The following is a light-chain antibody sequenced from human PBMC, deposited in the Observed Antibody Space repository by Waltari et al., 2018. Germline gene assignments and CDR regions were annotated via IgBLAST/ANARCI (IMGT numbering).Light chain of an antibody. CDR2: EVS. J-gene: IGLJ2*01. CDR1: SSDVGGYNF. V-gene: IGLV2-8*01. CDR3: SSYVANNNPV. Sequence: QSALTETPSASGSPGQSVTISCTGTSSDVGGYNFVSWYQHHPGKAPRLIIYEVSERRSGFPDRFSGSKSGNTAALTVSGLQAEDEADYYCSSYVANNNPVFGGGTKLTFL.